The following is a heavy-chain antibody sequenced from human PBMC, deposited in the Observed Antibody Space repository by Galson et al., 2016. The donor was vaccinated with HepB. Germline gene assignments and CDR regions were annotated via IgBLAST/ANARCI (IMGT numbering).Heavy chain of an antibody. CDR1: GSSIRTGYY. CDR3: ARDSETAAGYYNGVDV. D-gene: IGHD6-13*01. CDR2: IYHSGTT. V-gene: IGHV4-38-2*02. Sequence: ETLSLTCTASGSSIRTGYYWGWIRQSAGKGLEWIGSIYHSGTTYYKVSFKSRVTISVDTPKNQFSRKLRSVTAADTAVYYCARDSETAAGYYNGVDVWGQGTTVTVSS. J-gene: IGHJ6*02.